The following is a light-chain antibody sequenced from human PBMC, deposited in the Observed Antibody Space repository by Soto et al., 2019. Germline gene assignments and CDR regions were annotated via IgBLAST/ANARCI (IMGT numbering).Light chain of an antibody. CDR1: QSMTTK. CDR3: QQYNIWPWT. J-gene: IGKJ1*01. CDR2: GTF. V-gene: IGKV3-15*01. Sequence: GVKLSPAAVSVSKGEGVTLSCRASQSMTTKLAWYQQKPGQAPRLLIHGTFTRATGIPARFSGSGSGTEFTLTIISLQSEDFAVYCCQQYNIWPWTFGQGT.